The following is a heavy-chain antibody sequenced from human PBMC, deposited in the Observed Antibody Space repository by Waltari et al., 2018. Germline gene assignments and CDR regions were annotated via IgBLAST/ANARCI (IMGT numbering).Heavy chain of an antibody. CDR2: IIPILGIA. J-gene: IGHJ4*02. CDR3: ASPPGGGLGPVVIAPILGY. CDR1: GGTFSSYA. V-gene: IGHV1-69*10. Sequence: QVQLVQSGAEVKKPGSSVKVSCKASGGTFSSYAISWVRQAPGQGLEWMGGIIPILGIANYAQKFQGRVTITADKSTSTAYMELSSLRSEDTAVYYCASPPGGGLGPVVIAPILGYWGQGTLVTVSS. D-gene: IGHD2-21*01.